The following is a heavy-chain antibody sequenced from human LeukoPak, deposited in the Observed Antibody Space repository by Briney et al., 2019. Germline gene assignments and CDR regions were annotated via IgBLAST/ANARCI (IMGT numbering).Heavy chain of an antibody. CDR2: ISASETSI. CDR3: VRDNLENQWLERSY. D-gene: IGHD6-19*01. Sequence: GGSLRLSCAASGFTFSLYNMNWVRQAPGKGLEWVSQISASETSIKYADSVRGRFTISRDNVKNSVYLQMNSLRAEDTAIYYCVRDNLENQWLERSYWGQGTPVTVSS. J-gene: IGHJ4*02. CDR1: GFTFSLYN. V-gene: IGHV3-48*03.